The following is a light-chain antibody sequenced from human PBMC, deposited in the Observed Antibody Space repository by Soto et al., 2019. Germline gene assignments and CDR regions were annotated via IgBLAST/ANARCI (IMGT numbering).Light chain of an antibody. CDR1: SSDVGGYNY. V-gene: IGLV2-14*01. Sequence: QSALTQPASVSGSPGQSITISCTGTSSDVGGYNYVSWYQQHPGKAPKLMIYEVSNRPSGVSNRFSGSKSGNTASLTVSGLQADDEADYYCTSYAGGNILVFGGGTQLTVL. CDR3: TSYAGGNILV. CDR2: EVS. J-gene: IGLJ2*01.